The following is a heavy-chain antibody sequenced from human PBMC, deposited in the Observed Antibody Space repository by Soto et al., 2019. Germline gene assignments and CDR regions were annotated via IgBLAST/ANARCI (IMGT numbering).Heavy chain of an antibody. J-gene: IGHJ5*02. Sequence: GASVKVSCKASGGTFSSYAISWVRQAPGQGLEWMGGIIPIFGTANYAQKFQGRVTITADESTSTAYMELSSLRSEDTAVYYCATRTTGTGWFDPWGQGTLVTVSS. CDR1: GGTFSSYA. CDR2: IIPIFGTA. V-gene: IGHV1-69*13. D-gene: IGHD1-7*01. CDR3: ATRTTGTGWFDP.